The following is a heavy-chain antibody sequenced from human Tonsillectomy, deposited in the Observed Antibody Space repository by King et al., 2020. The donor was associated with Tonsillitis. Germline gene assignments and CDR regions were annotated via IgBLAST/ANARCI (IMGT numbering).Heavy chain of an antibody. CDR1: GFTFSSYN. V-gene: IGHV3-21*01. Sequence: VQLVESGGGLVKPGGSLRLSCAASGFTFSSYNMNWVRQAPGKGLEWVSSISSSSSYIYYADSVKGRFTISRNNAKNSLYLQMNSLRAEDTAVYYCARDSVPHDYGDCFANKAMGPNAFEIWGQGTMVTVSS. CDR2: ISSSSSYI. J-gene: IGHJ3*02. D-gene: IGHD4-17*01. CDR3: ARDSVPHDYGDCFANKAMGPNAFEI.